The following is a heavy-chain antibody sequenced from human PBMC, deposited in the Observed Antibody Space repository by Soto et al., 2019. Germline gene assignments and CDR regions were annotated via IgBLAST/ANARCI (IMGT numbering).Heavy chain of an antibody. CDR1: GYTFTGYY. CDR2: INPNSGGT. J-gene: IGHJ4*02. CDR3: AREVPGIDTAIDY. Sequence: SLKVSCKASGYTFTGYYMHWVRQAPGQGLEWMGWINPNSGGTNYAQKFQGRVTMTRETSISTAYMELSRLRSDDTAVYYCAREVPGIDTAIDYWGQGTLVTVSS. V-gene: IGHV1-2*02. D-gene: IGHD5-18*01.